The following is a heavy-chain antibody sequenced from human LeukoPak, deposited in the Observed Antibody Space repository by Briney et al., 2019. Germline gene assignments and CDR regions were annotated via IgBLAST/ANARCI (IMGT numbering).Heavy chain of an antibody. CDR1: GYTFTSYD. Sequence: ASVKVSCKASGYTFTSYDINWVRQAPGQGLEWMGWVSGYNGNTNYAQKYEGRVAMTTDTSSSTAYMELRSLRSDDTAIYYCARGDWFDPWGQGTLVTVSS. CDR2: VSGYNGNT. J-gene: IGHJ5*02. D-gene: IGHD2-21*01. CDR3: ARGDWFDP. V-gene: IGHV1-18*01.